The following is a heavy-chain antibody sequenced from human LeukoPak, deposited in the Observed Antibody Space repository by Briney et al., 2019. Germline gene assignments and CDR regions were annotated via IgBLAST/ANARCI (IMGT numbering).Heavy chain of an antibody. CDR2: IYQSGST. CDR1: GGSISSDGYS. CDR3: ARGAPSSSWDSSGYYPTFDP. D-gene: IGHD3-22*01. V-gene: IGHV4-30-2*01. Sequence: SETLSLTCSVSGGSISSDGYSWSWIRQPPGKGLEWIGYIYQSGSTYYNPSHKSRVTISLDRSKNQFSLKLKSVTAADTAVYYCARGAPSSSWDSSGYYPTFDPWGQGTLVTVSS. J-gene: IGHJ5*02.